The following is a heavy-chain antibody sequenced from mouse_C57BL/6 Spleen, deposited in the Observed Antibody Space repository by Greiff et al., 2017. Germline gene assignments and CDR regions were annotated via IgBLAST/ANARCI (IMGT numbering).Heavy chain of an antibody. V-gene: IGHV1-81*01. CDR1: GYTFPSYG. Sequence: VQLHQSGAELARPGASVKLSCKASGYTFPSYGISWVKQRTGPGLEWIGGLYPRSGNTYYNEQFKGKATLTADKPSSTAYMELRSLTSEDVAVYFCFHDYDKIAYWGQGTLVTVSA. D-gene: IGHD2-4*01. CDR3: FHDYDKIAY. CDR2: LYPRSGNT. J-gene: IGHJ3*01.